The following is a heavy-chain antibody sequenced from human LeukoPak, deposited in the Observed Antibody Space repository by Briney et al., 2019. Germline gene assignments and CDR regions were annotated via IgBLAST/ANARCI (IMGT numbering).Heavy chain of an antibody. V-gene: IGHV3-30-3*01. CDR3: ARGYCGSTSCAFDY. Sequence: GRSLRLSCAASGFTFSSYAMHWVRQAPGKGLEWVAVISYDGSNKYYADSVKGRFTISRDNARNSLYLQMNSLRDEDTAVYYCARGYCGSTSCAFDYWGQGTLVTVSS. D-gene: IGHD2-2*01. J-gene: IGHJ4*02. CDR1: GFTFSSYA. CDR2: ISYDGSNK.